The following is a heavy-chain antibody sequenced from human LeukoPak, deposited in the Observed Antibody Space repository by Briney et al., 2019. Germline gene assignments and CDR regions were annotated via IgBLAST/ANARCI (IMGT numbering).Heavy chain of an antibody. J-gene: IGHJ5*02. CDR3: AREMQWFGEYHEGFDP. CDR1: GGSISSGSYY. V-gene: IGHV4-61*09. CDR2: IYSSGST. D-gene: IGHD3-10*01. Sequence: ASETLSLTCTVSGGSISSGSYYWSWIRQPAGKGLEWIGHIYSSGSTNYNPSLKSRVTISVDTSKNQFSLKLSSVTAADTAVYYCAREMQWFGEYHEGFDPWGQGTLVTVSS.